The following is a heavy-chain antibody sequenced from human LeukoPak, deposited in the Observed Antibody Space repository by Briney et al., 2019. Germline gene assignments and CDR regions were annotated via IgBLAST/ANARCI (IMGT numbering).Heavy chain of an antibody. CDR2: IIPIFGTA. Sequence: ASVTVSCKASGGTFSSYAISWVRQAPGQGLEWMGGIIPIFGTANYAQKFQGRVTITADESTSTAYMELGSLRSEDTAVYYCARDGDDYGDYVDPSSYYYYYGMDVWGQGTTVTVSS. V-gene: IGHV1-69*13. J-gene: IGHJ6*02. CDR3: ARDGDDYGDYVDPSSYYYYYGMDV. CDR1: GGTFSSYA. D-gene: IGHD4-17*01.